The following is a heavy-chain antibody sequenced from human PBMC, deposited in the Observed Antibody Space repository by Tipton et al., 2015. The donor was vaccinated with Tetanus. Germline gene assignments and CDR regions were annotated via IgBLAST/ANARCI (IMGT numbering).Heavy chain of an antibody. CDR2: IHPSGST. Sequence: LRLSCAASGFTFSSYPMTWIRQSPGRGLEWIGEIHPSGSTYYNPSFTSRITLSQDTSKNQFSLKLNSVTAADTAVYYCARGVDRAKAGTDWGQGTLVTVSS. J-gene: IGHJ4*02. D-gene: IGHD5-18*01. CDR1: GFTFSSYP. V-gene: IGHV4-34*01. CDR3: ARGVDRAKAGTD.